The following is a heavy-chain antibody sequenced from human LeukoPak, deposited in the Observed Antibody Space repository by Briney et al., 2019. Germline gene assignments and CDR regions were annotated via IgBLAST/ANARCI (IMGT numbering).Heavy chain of an antibody. CDR3: ARQTLGAHPDY. J-gene: IGHJ4*02. CDR2: IKQDGSEK. CDR1: GFTFSSYW. V-gene: IGHV3-7*01. D-gene: IGHD1-26*01. Sequence: GGSLRLSCAASGFTFSSYWMSWVRQAPGKGLDWVANIKQDGSEKYYVDSVKGRFTISRDNAKNSLYLQMNSLRAEDTAVYYCARQTLGAHPDYWGQGTLATVSS.